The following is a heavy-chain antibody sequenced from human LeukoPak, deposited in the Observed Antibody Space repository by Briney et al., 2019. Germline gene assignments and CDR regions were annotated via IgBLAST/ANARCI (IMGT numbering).Heavy chain of an antibody. Sequence: GGSLRLSCAASGFTLIDYMSWIRQTPGKGLEWVSYISGDGTIIYYADSVKGRFTISRDNAKNSLYLQINSLRAEDTAVYYCAKAILTVTTCLFDYWGQGTLVTVSS. CDR3: AKAILTVTTCLFDY. CDR2: ISGDGTII. CDR1: GFTLIDY. D-gene: IGHD4-17*01. V-gene: IGHV3-11*01. J-gene: IGHJ4*02.